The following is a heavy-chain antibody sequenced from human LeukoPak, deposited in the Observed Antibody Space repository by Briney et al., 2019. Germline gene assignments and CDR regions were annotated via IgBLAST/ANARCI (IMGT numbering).Heavy chain of an antibody. CDR3: ARGVTYYYDSSGYLY. CDR2: IHYSGST. CDR1: GDSISSSSYF. D-gene: IGHD3-22*01. Sequence: SETLSLTCTVSGDSISSSSYFWGWIRQPPGKGLEWIGSIHYSGSTYYNPSLKSRVAISLDTSRNHFSLKLTSVTAADTAVYYCARGVTYYYDSSGYLYWGQGTLVTVSS. V-gene: IGHV4-39*02. J-gene: IGHJ4*02.